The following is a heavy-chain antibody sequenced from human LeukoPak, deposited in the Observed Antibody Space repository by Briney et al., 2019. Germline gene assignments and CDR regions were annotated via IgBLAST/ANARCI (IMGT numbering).Heavy chain of an antibody. D-gene: IGHD2-2*01. CDR3: AREDCSSTSCYYFDY. V-gene: IGHV1-46*01. Sequence: GASVKVSCKASGYTFTSYYTHWVRQAPGQGLEWMGIINPSGGSTSYAQKFQGRVTMTRDTSTSTVYMELSSLRSEDTAVYYCAREDCSSTSCYYFDYWGQGTLVTVSS. CDR2: INPSGGST. J-gene: IGHJ4*02. CDR1: GYTFTSYY.